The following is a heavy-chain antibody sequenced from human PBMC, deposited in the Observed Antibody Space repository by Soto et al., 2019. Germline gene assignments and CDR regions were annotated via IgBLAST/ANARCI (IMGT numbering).Heavy chain of an antibody. Sequence: EVQLVESGGGLVQPGGSLRLSCAASGFTVSSNYMSWVRQAPGKGLEWVSVIYSGGSTYYADSVKGRFTISRDNSKNTLYLQMNSLRAEDTAVYDSARDRNTRLGMDVWGQGTTVTVSS. CDR1: GFTVSSNY. V-gene: IGHV3-66*01. J-gene: IGHJ6*02. CDR2: IYSGGST. CDR3: ARDRNTRLGMDV.